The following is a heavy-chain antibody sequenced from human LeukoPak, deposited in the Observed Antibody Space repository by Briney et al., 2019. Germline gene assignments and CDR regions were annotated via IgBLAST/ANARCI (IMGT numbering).Heavy chain of an antibody. V-gene: IGHV4-4*07. CDR1: GGSINNYY. J-gene: IGHJ3*02. Sequence: SETLSLTCTVSGGSINNYYWSWIRQPAGKGLEWIGRIYTRESTNYNPSLKSRVTMSVDASKNQFSLKLSSVTAADTAVYYCARGRYCSADICSGGDAFDIWGQGTMVSVSS. CDR3: ARGRYCSADICSGGDAFDI. D-gene: IGHD2-15*01. CDR2: IYTREST.